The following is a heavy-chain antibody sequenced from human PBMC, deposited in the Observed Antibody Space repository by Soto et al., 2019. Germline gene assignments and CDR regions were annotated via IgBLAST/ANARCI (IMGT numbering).Heavy chain of an antibody. Sequence: QVQLQESGPGLVKPSWTLSVTCAVSGGSISSSNWWNWVRQPPGKGLVWIGEIYHSGCPNYNPSLMGRVSISLDKSKDQVYLRVNSVTAADRAEYYCARAWPSVDSYGSGVMDVWGQGTTVTVSS. J-gene: IGHJ6*02. D-gene: IGHD5-18*01. CDR2: IYHSGCP. CDR1: GGSISSSNW. CDR3: ARAWPSVDSYGSGVMDV. V-gene: IGHV4-4*02.